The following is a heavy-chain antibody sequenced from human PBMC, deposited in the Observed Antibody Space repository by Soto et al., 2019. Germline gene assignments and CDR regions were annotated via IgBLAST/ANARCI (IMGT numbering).Heavy chain of an antibody. CDR3: AKETPGLRRACHY. V-gene: IGHV3-23*01. CDR1: GFTFSSYA. Sequence: GGSLRLSCVASGFTFSSYAMSWVRQAPGKGLEWVSGISGSGASTYYADFVKGRFTISRDNSKNTLYLQMNSLRAEDTAVYYCAKETPGLRRACHYWGQGTLVTVSS. D-gene: IGHD5-12*01. CDR2: ISGSGAST. J-gene: IGHJ4*02.